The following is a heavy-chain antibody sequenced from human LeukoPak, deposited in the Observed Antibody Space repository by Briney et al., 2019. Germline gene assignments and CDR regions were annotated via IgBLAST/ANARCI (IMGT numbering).Heavy chain of an antibody. CDR2: INHSGST. CDR3: ARARNYYDSSDYYYEGDAFDI. CDR1: GGSFSGYY. D-gene: IGHD3-22*01. V-gene: IGHV4-34*01. Sequence: PSETLSLTCAVYGGSFSGYYWSWIRQPPGKGLEWIGEINHSGSTHYNPSLKSRVTISVDTSKNQFSLKLSSVTAADTAVYFCARARNYYDSSDYYYEGDAFDIWGQGTMVTVSS. J-gene: IGHJ3*02.